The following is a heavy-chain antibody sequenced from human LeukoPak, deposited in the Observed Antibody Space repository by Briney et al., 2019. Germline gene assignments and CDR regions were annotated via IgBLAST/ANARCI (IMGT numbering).Heavy chain of an antibody. D-gene: IGHD3-3*01. V-gene: IGHV3-53*05. CDR2: IYSGGST. J-gene: IGHJ4*02. Sequence: RGSLRLSCAASGFTPSSNYMSWGRQTPGEGLEWVSVIYSGGSTYYADSVKGRFTISRDNSKKIVYLEVNSLTAEDTGVYYCVTWRLAQDFDHWGQGSLVIVSS. CDR3: VTWRLAQDFDH. CDR1: GFTPSSNY.